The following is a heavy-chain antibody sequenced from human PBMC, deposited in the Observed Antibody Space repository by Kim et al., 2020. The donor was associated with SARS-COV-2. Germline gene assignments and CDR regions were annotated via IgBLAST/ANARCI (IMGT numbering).Heavy chain of an antibody. V-gene: IGHV3-23*01. CDR3: AQSDVIQLWLRGPLDY. CDR1: GFTFSSYA. D-gene: IGHD5-18*01. Sequence: GGSLRLSCAASGFTFSSYAMSWVRQAPGKGLECVSGISRSGGSTYYADSVKGRFTISRDNSKNTVYLQINSLRAEDAAVYYCAQSDVIQLWLRGPLDYWGQGSVVTGSA. CDR2: ISRSGGST. J-gene: IGHJ4*02.